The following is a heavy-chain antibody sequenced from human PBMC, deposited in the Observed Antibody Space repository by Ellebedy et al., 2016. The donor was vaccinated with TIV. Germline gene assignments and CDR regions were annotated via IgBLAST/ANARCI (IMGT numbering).Heavy chain of an antibody. J-gene: IGHJ6*02. CDR3: ARTQGRQRKGPMGV. D-gene: IGHD6-25*01. CDR2: IYHSGST. V-gene: IGHV4-4*02. CDR1: GGSISSGYW. Sequence: MPSETLSLTCAVSGGSISSGYWWSWVRQPPGKGLEWIGEIYHSGSTNYNPSLKSRVTMSVDMSKNQFSLKLSSVTAADTAVYFCARTQGRQRKGPMGVWGQGTTVTVSS.